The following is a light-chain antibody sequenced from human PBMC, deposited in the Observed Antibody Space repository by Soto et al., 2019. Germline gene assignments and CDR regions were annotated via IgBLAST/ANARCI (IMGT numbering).Light chain of an antibody. CDR1: SSDVGGYNY. Sequence: QSALTQPRSVSGSPGQSVTISCTGTSSDVGGYNYVSWYQQHPGKAPKLMIYDVSKRPSGVPYRFSGSKSGSTASLTISGLQDEEEADYYCCSYSGSYTVVVGGGTKLTVL. J-gene: IGLJ2*01. CDR2: DVS. CDR3: CSYSGSYTVV. V-gene: IGLV2-11*01.